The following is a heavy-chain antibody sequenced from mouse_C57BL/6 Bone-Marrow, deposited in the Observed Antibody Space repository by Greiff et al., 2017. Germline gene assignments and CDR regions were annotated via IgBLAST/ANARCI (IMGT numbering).Heavy chain of an antibody. J-gene: IGHJ3*01. Sequence: EVKLQESGGGLVQPKGSLKLSCAASGFSFNTYAMNWVRQAPGKGLEWVARIRSKSNNYATYYADSVKDRFTISRDDSESMLYLQMNNLKTEDTAMYYCVRRSMVTPFAYWGQGTLVTVSA. CDR3: VRRSMVTPFAY. CDR1: GFSFNTYA. V-gene: IGHV10-1*01. D-gene: IGHD2-2*01. CDR2: IRSKSNNYAT.